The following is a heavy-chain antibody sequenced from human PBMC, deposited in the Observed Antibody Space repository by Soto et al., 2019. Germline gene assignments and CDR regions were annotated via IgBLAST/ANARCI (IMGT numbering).Heavy chain of an antibody. CDR2: IYYSGST. CDR1: DDSISPYY. J-gene: IGHJ3*01. CDR3: ARRSYGAFDF. V-gene: IGHV4-59*08. Sequence: TSETLSLTCTVSDDSISPYYWSWIRQPPGKGLEWIGYIYYSGSTNYNPSLKSRVTISVDTSKNQFSLKLSSVTAADTAVYYCARRSYGAFDFWGQGTMVTVSS. D-gene: IGHD1-26*01.